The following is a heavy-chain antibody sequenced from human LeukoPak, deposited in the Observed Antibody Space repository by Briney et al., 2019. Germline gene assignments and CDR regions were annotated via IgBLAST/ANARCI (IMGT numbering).Heavy chain of an antibody. D-gene: IGHD5-12*01. J-gene: IGHJ6*03. CDR2: ISAYNGNT. CDR1: GYTFTSYG. Sequence: ASVKVSCKASGYTFTSYGISWVRQAPGQGLEWMGWISAYNGNTNYAQKLQGRVTMTTDTSTSTAYMELRSLRSDDTAVYYCARDRSGYDSFGYYYYMDVWGKGTTVTVSS. V-gene: IGHV1-18*01. CDR3: ARDRSGYDSFGYYYYMDV.